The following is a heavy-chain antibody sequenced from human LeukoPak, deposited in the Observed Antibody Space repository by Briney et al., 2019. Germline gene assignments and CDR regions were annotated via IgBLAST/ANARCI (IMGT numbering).Heavy chain of an antibody. D-gene: IGHD2-21*01. J-gene: IGHJ3*02. V-gene: IGHV3-64*01. CDR2: ISSNGGST. CDR1: GFTFRSYG. CDR3: AREVNDAFDI. Sequence: PGGSLRLSCAASGFTFRSYGMHWVRQAPGKGLEYVSVISSNGGSTYYANSVKGRFTISRDNSKNTLYLQMGSLRAEDMAVYYCAREVNDAFDIWGQGTMVTVSS.